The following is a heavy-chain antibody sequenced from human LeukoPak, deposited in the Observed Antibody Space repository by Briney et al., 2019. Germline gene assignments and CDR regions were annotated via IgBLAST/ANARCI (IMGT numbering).Heavy chain of an antibody. CDR2: IDGRGSTM. D-gene: IGHD1-14*01. V-gene: IGHV3-11*04. J-gene: IGHJ4*02. Sequence: GGSLRLSCAASRFTFRDYYMSWIRQAPGKGLEWISYIDGRGSTMYYADSVRGRFSISRDNAKNSVYLQMNSLRAEDTAVYYCAKDTGSFDYWGQGTLVTVSS. CDR1: RFTFRDYY. CDR3: AKDTGSFDY.